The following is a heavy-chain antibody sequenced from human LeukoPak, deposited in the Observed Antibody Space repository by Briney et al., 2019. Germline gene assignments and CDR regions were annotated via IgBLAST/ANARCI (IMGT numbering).Heavy chain of an antibody. CDR2: VSGGGGST. J-gene: IGHJ4*02. Sequence: GGSLRLSCSASGFTSSSYAMGWVRQAPGKGLEWVSVVSGGGGSTYYADSVKGRFTISRDNSKNTLYLQMNSLRAEDTAVYYCAKMNAKYYDSSGYYVDYWGQGTLVTVSS. CDR3: AKMNAKYYDSSGYYVDY. CDR1: GFTSSSYA. V-gene: IGHV3-23*01. D-gene: IGHD3-22*01.